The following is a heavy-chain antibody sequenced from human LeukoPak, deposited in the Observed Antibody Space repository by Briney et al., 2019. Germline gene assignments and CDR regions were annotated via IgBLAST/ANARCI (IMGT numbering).Heavy chain of an antibody. D-gene: IGHD4-11*01. CDR3: AKGSNWAFYFAY. J-gene: IGHJ4*02. Sequence: ASVKVSCKASGYTFTSYYMHWVRQAPGQGLEWMGKINPSGGSTTYAQKFQGRVTMTRDTSTSTVYMEVISLRSEDTAVYYCAKGSNWAFYFAYWGRGSLVTVSS. CDR2: INPSGGST. CDR1: GYTFTSYY. V-gene: IGHV1-46*01.